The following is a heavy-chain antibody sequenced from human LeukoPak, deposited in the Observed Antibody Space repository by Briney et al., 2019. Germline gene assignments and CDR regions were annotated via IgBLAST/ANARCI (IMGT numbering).Heavy chain of an antibody. CDR2: ISCDGSNK. J-gene: IGHJ4*02. Sequence: PGGSLRLSCAASGFTFSSYGMHAVRQAPGKGVEGVAVISCDGSNKYYADSVKGRFTISRDNSKNTLYLQMNRLRAEDTAVYYCAKDYYGSGSYFPYYFDYWGQGTLVTVSS. D-gene: IGHD3-10*01. V-gene: IGHV3-30*18. CDR3: AKDYYGSGSYFPYYFDY. CDR1: GFTFSSYG.